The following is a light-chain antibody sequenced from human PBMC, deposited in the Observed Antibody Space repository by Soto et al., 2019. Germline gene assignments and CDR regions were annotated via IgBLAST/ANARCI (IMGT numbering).Light chain of an antibody. J-gene: IGLJ1*01. Sequence: QSALTQPASVSGSPGQSITISCTGTSSDVGGYHYVSWYQHHPGKAPKHMIYEVSNRPSGVSNRFSGSKSGNTASLTISGLQAEDEADYFCSSYGSTSSRYVFGTGTKLTVL. CDR2: EVS. CDR1: SSDVGGYHY. CDR3: SSYGSTSSRYV. V-gene: IGLV2-14*01.